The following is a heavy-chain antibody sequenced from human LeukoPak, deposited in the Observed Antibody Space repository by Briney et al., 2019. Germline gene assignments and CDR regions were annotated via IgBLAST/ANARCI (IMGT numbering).Heavy chain of an antibody. CDR3: ARNDYGDY. J-gene: IGHJ4*02. CDR2: IYYSGST. CDR1: GFSFNSYA. V-gene: IGHV4-39*01. Sequence: GSLRLSCTASGFSFNSYAMSWVRQPPGKGLEWIGSIYYSGSTYYNPSLKSRVTISVDTSKNQFSLKLSSVTAADTAVYYCARNDYGDYWGQGTLVTVSS.